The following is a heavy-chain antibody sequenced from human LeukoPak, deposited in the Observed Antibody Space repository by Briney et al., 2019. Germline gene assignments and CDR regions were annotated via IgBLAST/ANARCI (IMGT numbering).Heavy chain of an antibody. CDR2: INPNSGGT. D-gene: IGHD6-13*01. V-gene: IGHV1-2*04. CDR3: AREYSSSCFDF. Sequence: ASVKVSCKASGCTFTGNYIHWVRQAPGQGLEWMGWINPNSGGTNYAQKFQGWVTMTRDTSISTAYMELSRLKSDDTAVYYCAREYSSSCFDFWGQGTLVTVSS. CDR1: GCTFTGNY. J-gene: IGHJ4*02.